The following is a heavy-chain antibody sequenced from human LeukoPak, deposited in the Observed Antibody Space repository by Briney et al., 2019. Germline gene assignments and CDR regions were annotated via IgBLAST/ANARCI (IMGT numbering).Heavy chain of an antibody. D-gene: IGHD6-19*01. CDR2: MYIGGRT. Sequence: SETLSLTCTVTGTSIRSGSYYWNWIRQAAGKGLEWIGRMYIGGRTTYNPSLKSRVTISLETTENQFSLRLRSVTAADTAVYYCAREGIAVADTYYYYYMDVWGKGTWVTVSS. CDR1: GTSIRSGSYY. V-gene: IGHV4-61*02. J-gene: IGHJ6*03. CDR3: AREGIAVADTYYYYYMDV.